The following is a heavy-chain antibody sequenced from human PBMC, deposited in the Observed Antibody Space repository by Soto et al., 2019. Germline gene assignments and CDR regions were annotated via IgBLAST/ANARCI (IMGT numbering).Heavy chain of an antibody. J-gene: IGHJ5*02. CDR2: IYYSGST. CDR3: ASQVREYSSSSSWFDP. Sequence: SETLSLTCTVSGGSISSSSYYWGWIRQPPGKGLEWIGSIYYSGSTYCNPSLKSRVTISVDTSKNQFSLKLSSVTAADTAVYYCASQVREYSSSSSWFDPWGQGTLVTVSS. V-gene: IGHV4-39*01. CDR1: GGSISSSSYY. D-gene: IGHD6-6*01.